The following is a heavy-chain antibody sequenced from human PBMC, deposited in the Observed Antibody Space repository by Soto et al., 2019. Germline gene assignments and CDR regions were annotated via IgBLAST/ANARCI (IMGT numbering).Heavy chain of an antibody. CDR1: GGSISSSNW. CDR2: IYHSGST. CDR3: ARDYYYGSGSYYHYYYGMDV. V-gene: IGHV4-4*02. J-gene: IGHJ6*02. Sequence: SETLSLTYAVSGGSISSSNWWSWVRQPPGKGLEWIGEIYHSGSTNYNPSLKSRVTISVDKSKNQFSLKLSSVTAADTAVYYCARDYYYGSGSYYHYYYGMDVWGQGTTVTVSS. D-gene: IGHD3-10*01.